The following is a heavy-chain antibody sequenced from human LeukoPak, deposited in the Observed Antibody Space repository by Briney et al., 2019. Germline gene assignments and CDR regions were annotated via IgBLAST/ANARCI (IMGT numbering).Heavy chain of an antibody. CDR3: ARGHSDIWYSLGH. J-gene: IGHJ4*02. CDR2: INPNSGGT. V-gene: IGHV1-2*02. Sequence: ASVKVSCKTSGYTFTGYYIHWVRQASGQGLEWVAWINPNSGGTKYSQHFQGRVTLTRDTSIGTAYMELSRLTSDDTAVYYCARGHSDIWYSLGHWGQGTLVTVSA. CDR1: GYTFTGYY. D-gene: IGHD1-26*01.